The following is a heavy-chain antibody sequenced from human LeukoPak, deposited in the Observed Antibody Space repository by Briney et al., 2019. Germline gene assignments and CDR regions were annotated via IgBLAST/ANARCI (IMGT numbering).Heavy chain of an antibody. J-gene: IGHJ6*03. Sequence: SETLSLTCAVYGGSFSGYYWSWIRQPPGKGLEGIGEINHSGSTNYNPSLKSRVTISVDTSKNQFSLKLSSVTAADTAVYYCARGFYGDYYYYYYMDVWGKGTTVTVSS. CDR3: ARGFYGDYYYYYYMDV. D-gene: IGHD4-17*01. CDR2: INHSGST. V-gene: IGHV4-34*01. CDR1: GGSFSGYY.